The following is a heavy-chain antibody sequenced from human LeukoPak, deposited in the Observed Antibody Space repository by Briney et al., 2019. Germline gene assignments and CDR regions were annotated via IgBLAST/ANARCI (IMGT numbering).Heavy chain of an antibody. J-gene: IGHJ4*02. CDR2: ISCSGSSI. V-gene: IGHV3-11*01. D-gene: IGHD3-22*01. CDR1: GFIFRVYY. CDR3: ARGKISYDTSGYPIFHY. Sequence: PGGSLSLFCAASGFIFRVYYMSWVRQATGKGLEWVSYISCSGSSIYQADSVKGRFTISRDNAKNTLYLQMNSLRAEDTAVYYCARGKISYDTSGYPIFHYWGQGTLVTVSS.